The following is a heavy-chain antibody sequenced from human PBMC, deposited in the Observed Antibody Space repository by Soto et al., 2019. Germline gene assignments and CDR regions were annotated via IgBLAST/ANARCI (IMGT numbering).Heavy chain of an antibody. V-gene: IGHV1-69*13. CDR1: GGTFSIHA. D-gene: IGHD2-21*02. Sequence: GASVKVSCKASGGTFSIHAISLVRQAPGQGLEWMGGIIPIFGTANYAQKFQGRVTITADESTSTAYMELSSLRSEDTAVYYCARDSLVVVTATAYYYYGMDVWGQGTTVTVSS. CDR2: IIPIFGTA. J-gene: IGHJ6*02. CDR3: ARDSLVVVTATAYYYYGMDV.